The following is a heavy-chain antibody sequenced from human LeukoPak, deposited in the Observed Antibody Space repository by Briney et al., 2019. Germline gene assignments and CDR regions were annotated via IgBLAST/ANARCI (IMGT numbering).Heavy chain of an antibody. V-gene: IGHV3-11*06. D-gene: IGHD6-19*01. Sequence: KTGGSLRLSCAASGFTFSDVYMSWIRQAPGKGLEWVSYICSSGSSTKYADSVKGRFTISRDNAKNSLYLQMNSLRVEDTAVYYCARERGRVDGEYLDYWGQGTLVTVSS. J-gene: IGHJ4*02. CDR1: GFTFSDVY. CDR2: ICSSGSST. CDR3: ARERGRVDGEYLDY.